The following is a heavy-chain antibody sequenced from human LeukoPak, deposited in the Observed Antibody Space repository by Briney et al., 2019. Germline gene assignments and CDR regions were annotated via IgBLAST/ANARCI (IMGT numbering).Heavy chain of an antibody. Sequence: SSSSSTIYYADSVKGRFTISRDNSKNSLYLQMNRLRAEDTAVYYCAMATLTTVTPIDYWGQGTLVTVSS. CDR2: SSSSSTI. D-gene: IGHD4-17*01. V-gene: IGHV3-48*01. CDR3: AMATLTTVTPIDY. J-gene: IGHJ4*02.